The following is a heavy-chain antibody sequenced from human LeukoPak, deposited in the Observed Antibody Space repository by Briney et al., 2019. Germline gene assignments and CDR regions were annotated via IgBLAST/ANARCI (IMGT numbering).Heavy chain of an antibody. CDR3: VGKVIVATNYFNL. CDR2: ISGSGDPT. Sequence: GGSLRLSCAASGCTFSSHSMSWVRQAPGKGLEWVSSISGSGDPTYYADLVKGRLTIARNNSKQTVYVQGNSMGADATALYYCVGKVIVATNYFNLGGQGSLVTVSS. V-gene: IGHV3-23*01. D-gene: IGHD2-21*01. J-gene: IGHJ4*02. CDR1: GCTFSSHS.